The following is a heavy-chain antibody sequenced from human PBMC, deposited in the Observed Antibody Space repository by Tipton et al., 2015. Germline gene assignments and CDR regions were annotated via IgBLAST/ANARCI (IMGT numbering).Heavy chain of an antibody. V-gene: IGHV3-23*01. J-gene: IGHJ4*02. Sequence: SLRLSCAASGFNFSKHDIHWVRQAPGKGLEWVAIISDTGGSPYYADSVKGRFTISRDNSKNTLFLRMRSLRVEDTGVYYCAKEGSYYSFWSGYYQGAFDSWGQGTLVTVSS. D-gene: IGHD3-3*01. CDR3: AKEGSYYSFWSGYYQGAFDS. CDR2: ISDTGGSP. CDR1: GFNFSKHD.